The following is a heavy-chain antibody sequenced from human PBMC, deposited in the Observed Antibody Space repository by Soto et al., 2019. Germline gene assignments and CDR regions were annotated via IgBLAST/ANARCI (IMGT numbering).Heavy chain of an antibody. J-gene: IGHJ6*02. V-gene: IGHV3-73*01. CDR2: IRSRANNYAT. Sequence: PGGSLRLSCAASGFNFSGSAIHWVRQASGKGLEWVGRIRSRANNYATSSAASVKGRFKFSRDDSKNTAYLQMSTLKTEDTAVYYCNRRQGAPIGDYYDHGMDVWGQGTTVTVSS. CDR1: GFNFSGSA. D-gene: IGHD2-2*02. CDR3: NRRQGAPIGDYYDHGMDV.